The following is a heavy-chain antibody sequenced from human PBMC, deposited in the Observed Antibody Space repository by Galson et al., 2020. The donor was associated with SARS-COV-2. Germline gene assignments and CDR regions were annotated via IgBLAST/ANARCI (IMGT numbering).Heavy chain of an antibody. Sequence: GESLKISCVGSGFTFIDSAMNWVRQAPGKGLEWVSAINHHGGDTYYADSVRGRFTLSRDNSDKTLYLQMNSLRAEDTALYYCTKSRGASGWIDAFDFWGRGTMVTVSS. V-gene: IGHV3-23*01. CDR2: INHHGGDT. CDR1: GFTFIDSA. J-gene: IGHJ3*01. D-gene: IGHD6-19*01. CDR3: TKSRGASGWIDAFDF.